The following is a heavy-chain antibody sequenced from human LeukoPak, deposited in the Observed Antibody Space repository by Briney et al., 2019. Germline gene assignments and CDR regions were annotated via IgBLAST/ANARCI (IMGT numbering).Heavy chain of an antibody. V-gene: IGHV1-24*01. CDR3: ARGGNSYGYVWRGDY. Sequence: GASVKVSCKVSGYTLTELSMHWVRQAPGKGLEWMGGFDPEDGETIYAQKFQGRVTITADESTSTAYMELSSLRSEDTAVYYCARGGNSYGYVWRGDYWGQGTLVTFSS. J-gene: IGHJ4*02. CDR2: FDPEDGET. D-gene: IGHD5-18*01. CDR1: GYTLTELS.